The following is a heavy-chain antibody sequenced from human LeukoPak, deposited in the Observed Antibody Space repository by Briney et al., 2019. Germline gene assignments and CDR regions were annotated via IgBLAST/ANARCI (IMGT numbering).Heavy chain of an antibody. D-gene: IGHD4-23*01. CDR3: ANFYGDKNSDFAY. J-gene: IGHJ4*02. Sequence: GESLKISCKGSGYSFTSYWIGWVRQMPGKGLEWMAIIHPGHSDIRYSPSFEGQVTISADKSISTAYLQWSSLKASDSAMYYCANFYGDKNSDFAYWGQGTLVTVSS. CDR2: IHPGHSDI. CDR1: GYSFTSYW. V-gene: IGHV5-51*01.